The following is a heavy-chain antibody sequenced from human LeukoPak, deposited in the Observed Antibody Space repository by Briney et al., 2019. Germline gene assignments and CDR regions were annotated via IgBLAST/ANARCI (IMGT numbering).Heavy chain of an antibody. CDR1: AFTFSSYG. CDR2: ISYDGSNK. V-gene: IGHV3-30*19. D-gene: IGHD6-19*01. J-gene: IGHJ4*02. Sequence: GGSLRLSCAASAFTFSSYGMHWVRQAPGKGLEWVAVISYDGSNKYYADSVKGRFTISRDNSKNTLYLQMNSLRAEDTAVYYAVARFDYWGQGTLVTVSS. CDR3: VARFDY.